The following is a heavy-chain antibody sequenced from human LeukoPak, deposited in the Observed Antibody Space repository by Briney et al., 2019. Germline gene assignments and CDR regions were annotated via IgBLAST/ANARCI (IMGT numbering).Heavy chain of an antibody. CDR1: GYTFTGYY. CDR3: AREGLGPYYYDSSGPTRYYFDY. Sequence: ASVKVSCKASGYTFTGYYMHWVRQAPGQGLEWMGWINPNSGGTNYAQKFQGRVTMTRDTSISTAYMELSRLRSDDTAVYYCAREGLGPYYYDSSGPTRYYFDYWGQGTLVTVSS. J-gene: IGHJ4*02. D-gene: IGHD3-22*01. CDR2: INPNSGGT. V-gene: IGHV1-2*02.